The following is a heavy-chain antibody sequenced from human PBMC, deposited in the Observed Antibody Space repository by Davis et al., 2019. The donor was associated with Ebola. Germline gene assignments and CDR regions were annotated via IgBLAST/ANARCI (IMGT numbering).Heavy chain of an antibody. CDR1: GFTFSGSA. CDR3: ARGFVGATPFDY. V-gene: IGHV3-73*01. Sequence: GESLKISCAASGFTFSGSAMHWVRQASGKGLEWVGRIRSKANSYATAYAASVKGRFTISRDDSKNSLYLQMNSLRAEDTAVYYCARGFVGATPFDYWGQGTLVTVSS. J-gene: IGHJ4*02. CDR2: IRSKANSYAT. D-gene: IGHD1-26*01.